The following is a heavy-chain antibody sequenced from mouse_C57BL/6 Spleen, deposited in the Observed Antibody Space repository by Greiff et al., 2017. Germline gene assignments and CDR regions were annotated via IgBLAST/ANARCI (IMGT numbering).Heavy chain of an antibody. CDR2: IYPGDGDT. D-gene: IGHD1-1*01. V-gene: IGHV1-80*01. CDR3: ARSGYHGSRTDY. J-gene: IGHJ2*01. CDR1: GYAFSSYW. Sequence: QVQLKESGAELVKPGASVTISCKASGYAFSSYWMNWVKQRPGKGLEWIGPIYPGDGDTNYNGKFTGKATLTADQSSRTAYMQLSSLTSEDSAVYFCARSGYHGSRTDYWSQGTTLTVSS.